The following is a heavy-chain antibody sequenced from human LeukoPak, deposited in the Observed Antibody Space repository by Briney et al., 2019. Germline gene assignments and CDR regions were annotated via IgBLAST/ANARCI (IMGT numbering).Heavy chain of an antibody. CDR3: ARDGYDFWSGSLDY. V-gene: IGHV3-48*01. CDR2: IGTSSTI. Sequence: PGGSLRLFCVASGFTYSSYTMNTIGRDPGKLLKWISHIGTSSTIYYADSVRGRFTISRDNAKNSLYLQMNSLRVEDTAVYYCARDGYDFWSGSLDYWGQGTLVAVSS. D-gene: IGHD3-3*01. J-gene: IGHJ4*02. CDR1: GFTYSSYT.